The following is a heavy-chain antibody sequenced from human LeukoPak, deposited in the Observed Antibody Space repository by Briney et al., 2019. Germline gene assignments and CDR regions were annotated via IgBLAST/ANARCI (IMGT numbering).Heavy chain of an antibody. J-gene: IGHJ3*02. D-gene: IGHD2-2*02. V-gene: IGHV3-21*01. Sequence: GGSLRLSCAASGFTFSSYSMNWVRQAPGKGLEWVSSISSSSSYIYYADSVKGRFTISRDNAKNSLYLQMNSLRAEDTAVYYCARVAYCSSTSCYRGDGAFDIWGQGTMVTVSS. CDR1: GFTFSSYS. CDR2: ISSSSSYI. CDR3: ARVAYCSSTSCYRGDGAFDI.